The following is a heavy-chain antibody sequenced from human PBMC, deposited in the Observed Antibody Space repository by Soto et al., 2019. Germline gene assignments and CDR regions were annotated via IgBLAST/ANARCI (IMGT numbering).Heavy chain of an antibody. D-gene: IGHD5-18*01. Sequence: PGQSLKSSYKGCGYSFASYWIGCVRQMTGKGLEWMGIIYPGDSDTRYSPSFQGQVTISADKSISTAYLQWSSLKASDTAMYYCARTVDTAMENGMDVWGQGTTVTVSS. CDR2: IYPGDSDT. CDR3: ARTVDTAMENGMDV. V-gene: IGHV5-51*01. J-gene: IGHJ6*02. CDR1: GYSFASYW.